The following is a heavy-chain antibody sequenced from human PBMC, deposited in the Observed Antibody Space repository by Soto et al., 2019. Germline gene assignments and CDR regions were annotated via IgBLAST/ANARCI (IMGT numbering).Heavy chain of an antibody. CDR1: GFIFNAYA. CDR3: ARVASDYINSADH. CDR2: IGGSGGNT. D-gene: IGHD4-4*01. J-gene: IGHJ4*02. Sequence: EVQLLEFGGGLVQPGGSLRLSCAASGFIFNAYAMTWVRQAPGKGLEWVSAIGGSGGNTYYAASVKGRFTIPRDNSKDTVDLEMNRLRVDDTAVYFCARVASDYINSADHWGQGILVTVSS. V-gene: IGHV3-23*01.